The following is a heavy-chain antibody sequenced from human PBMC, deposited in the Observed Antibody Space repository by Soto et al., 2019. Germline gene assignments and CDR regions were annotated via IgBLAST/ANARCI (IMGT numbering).Heavy chain of an antibody. V-gene: IGHV4-59*01. J-gene: IGHJ1*01. CDR1: GGSISSYY. CDR2: IYYSGST. CDR3: ARVRGPYEYFQH. Sequence: SETLSLTCTVSGGSISSYYWSWIRQPPGKGLEWIGYIYYSGSTNYNPSLKSRVTISVDTSKNQFSLKLSSVTAADTAVYYCARVRGPYEYFQHWGQGTLVTVS.